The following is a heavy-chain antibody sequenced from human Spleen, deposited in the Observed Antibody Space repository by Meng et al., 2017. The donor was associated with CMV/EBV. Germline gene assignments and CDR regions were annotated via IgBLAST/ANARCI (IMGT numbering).Heavy chain of an antibody. Sequence: ASVKVSCKASGYTLTDYHLHWVRQAPGQGLEWMAWIHPKNGVTNYGQKFQGRVTLSRDTSISTAYMELRRLTYDVTAVYYCARGGVTGRQDFWGQGTLVTVSS. V-gene: IGHV1-2*02. CDR2: IHPKNGVT. J-gene: IGHJ1*01. D-gene: IGHD7-27*01. CDR3: ARGGVTGRQDF. CDR1: GYTLTDYH.